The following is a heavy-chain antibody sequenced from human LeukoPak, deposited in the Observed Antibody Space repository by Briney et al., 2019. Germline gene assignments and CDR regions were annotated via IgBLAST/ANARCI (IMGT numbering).Heavy chain of an antibody. CDR2: ISSSTYYI. V-gene: IGHV3-21*01. J-gene: IGHJ3*02. CDR3: VRIRAAAAEGAFDI. D-gene: IGHD6-25*01. CDR1: GFTYRTYA. Sequence: GGSLRLSCAASGFTYRTYAMNWVRQAPGKGLEWVSSISSSTYYIYYADSVKGRFTLSRDNAKNSLYLQMNSLRADDSAVYYCVRIRAAAAEGAFDIWGQGTMVTVSS.